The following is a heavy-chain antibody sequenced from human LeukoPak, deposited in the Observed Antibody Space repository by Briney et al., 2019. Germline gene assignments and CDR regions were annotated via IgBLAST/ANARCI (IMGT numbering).Heavy chain of an antibody. CDR3: ARPTYRSSDRDV. J-gene: IGHJ6*03. CDR2: IYPGDSDT. D-gene: IGHD6-13*01. CDR1: GYSFTSYW. Sequence: GKPLKISCKGSGYSFTSYWSGWVRHMPGKGRGWMGIIYPGDSDTRYSPSFQGQVTISAGKSISTSYLRLSSLRASDSAIYFRARPTYRSSDRDVSGKGTPDTVSS. V-gene: IGHV5-51*01.